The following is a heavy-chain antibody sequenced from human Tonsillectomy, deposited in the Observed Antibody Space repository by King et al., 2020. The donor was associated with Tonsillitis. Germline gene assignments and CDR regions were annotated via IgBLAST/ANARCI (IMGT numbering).Heavy chain of an antibody. J-gene: IGHJ4*02. CDR2: SSPHRGGT. D-gene: IGHD3-22*01. V-gene: IGHV1-2*02. CDR3: ARVDYYDSSGYFDY. Sequence: QLVQSGADVKKSGASVKVSCKAPGYTFTGYYIHWVRQAPGQGLEWMGRSSPHRGGTNYSLKFQGRVTLTRDTSIRTVYMELSRLRSDDTAVYYCARVDYYDSSGYFDYWGQGTLVTVSS. CDR1: GYTFTGYY.